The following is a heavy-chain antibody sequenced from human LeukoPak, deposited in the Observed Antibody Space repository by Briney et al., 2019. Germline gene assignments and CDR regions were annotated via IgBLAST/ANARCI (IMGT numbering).Heavy chain of an antibody. Sequence: ASVKVSCKSSGFTFTDHYIHWVRQGPGQGLEWMGYIGPHSTFTSSPQEFQGGVTMTRDTSITTTYMELSRLTSDDTAVYYCARYNWNDVVSALDYWGQGTLVTVSS. V-gene: IGHV1-2*02. CDR3: ARYNWNDVVSALDY. D-gene: IGHD1-1*01. CDR1: GFTFTDHY. CDR2: IGPHSTFT. J-gene: IGHJ4*02.